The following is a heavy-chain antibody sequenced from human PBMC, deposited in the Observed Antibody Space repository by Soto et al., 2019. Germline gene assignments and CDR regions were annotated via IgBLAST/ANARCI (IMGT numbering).Heavy chain of an antibody. V-gene: IGHV3-23*01. CDR2: ISDSGGST. CDR1: GFTFSSYA. J-gene: IGHJ4*02. D-gene: IGHD5-18*01. CDR3: ARVGGGYSYDYYFDY. Sequence: EVQLLESGGGLVQPGGSLRLSCAASGFTFSSYAMSWVRQAPGKGLEWVSSISDSGGSTYYADSVKGRFTISRDNSKNTLYLQMNSLRAEDTAVYYCARVGGGYSYDYYFDYWGQGTLVTVSS.